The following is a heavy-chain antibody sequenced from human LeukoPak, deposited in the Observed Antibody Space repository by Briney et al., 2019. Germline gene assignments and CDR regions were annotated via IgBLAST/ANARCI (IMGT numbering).Heavy chain of an antibody. D-gene: IGHD6-6*01. CDR2: IYKRGTT. Sequence: SETLSLTCNVSVDSMSDYYWSWIRQSPGGGLEWIGYIYKRGTTNYIPSLRSRVTISVDTSKRQLSLRLNSVTAADTAVYYCVASYSTSSGVDHWGQGTLVTVSS. CDR3: VASYSTSSGVDH. J-gene: IGHJ4*02. V-gene: IGHV4-4*09. CDR1: VDSMSDYY.